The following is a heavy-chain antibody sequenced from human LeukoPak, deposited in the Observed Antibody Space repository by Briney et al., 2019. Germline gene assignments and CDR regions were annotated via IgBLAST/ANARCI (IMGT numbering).Heavy chain of an antibody. CDR2: ISSSSSTI. J-gene: IGHJ4*02. V-gene: IGHV3-48*01. Sequence: GGSLRLSCAASGFTFSSYSMNWVRQTPGKGLEWVSYISSSSSTIYYADSVKGRFTISRDNAKNTLYLQMNSLRAEDTAVYYCAKERIAAAGTIPLFDYWGQGTLVTVSS. CDR3: AKERIAAAGTIPLFDY. CDR1: GFTFSSYS. D-gene: IGHD6-13*01.